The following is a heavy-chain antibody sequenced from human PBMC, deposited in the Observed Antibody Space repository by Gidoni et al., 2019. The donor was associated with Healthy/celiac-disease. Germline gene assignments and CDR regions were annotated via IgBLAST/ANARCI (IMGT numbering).Heavy chain of an antibody. Sequence: QVQLQESGPGLVKPSQTLSRTCTVSGGSLSSGDYYWSWFRQPPGKGLEWIGYIYYRGSTYYNPSLKSRVTISVDTSKNQFSLKLSSVTAADTAVYYCARGEPRREVVTASDAFDIWGQGTMVTVSS. CDR3: ARGEPRREVVTASDAFDI. CDR2: IYYRGST. CDR1: GGSLSSGDYY. J-gene: IGHJ3*02. D-gene: IGHD2-21*02. V-gene: IGHV4-30-4*01.